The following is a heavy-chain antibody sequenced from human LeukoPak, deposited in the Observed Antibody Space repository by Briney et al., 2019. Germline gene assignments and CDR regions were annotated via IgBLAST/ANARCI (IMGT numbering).Heavy chain of an antibody. CDR3: ARVGYCSSTSCYGVYYYYMDV. CDR2: INWNGGST. V-gene: IGHV3-20*04. CDR1: GFTFDDYG. D-gene: IGHD2-2*01. J-gene: IGHJ6*03. Sequence: GGSLRLSCAASGFTFDDYGMSWVRQAPGKGLEWVSGINWNGGSTGYADSVKGRFTISRDNAKNSLYLQMNSLRAEDTALYYCARVGYCSSTSCYGVYYYYMDVWGKGTTVTVSS.